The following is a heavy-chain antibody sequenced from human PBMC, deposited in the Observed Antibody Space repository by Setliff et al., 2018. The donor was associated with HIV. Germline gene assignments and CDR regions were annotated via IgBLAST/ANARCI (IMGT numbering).Heavy chain of an antibody. CDR2: IYYSGST. CDR3: ARHYGQYQLPWFNWFDP. CDR1: GGSIIRSSYY. Sequence: SETLSLTCTVSGGSIIRSSYYWGWIRQPPGKGLEWIGSIYYSGSTYYNPSLKSRVTISVDTSKSQFSLRLSSVTAADTAVCYCARHYGQYQLPWFNWFDPWGQGTLVTVSS. J-gene: IGHJ5*02. D-gene: IGHD2-2*01. V-gene: IGHV4-39*01.